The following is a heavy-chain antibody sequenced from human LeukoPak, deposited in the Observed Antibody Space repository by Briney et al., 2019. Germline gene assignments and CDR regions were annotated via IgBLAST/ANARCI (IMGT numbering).Heavy chain of an antibody. CDR3: ARAGEGYYDSSGYYYDFDY. Sequence: SVKVSCKASGGTFSSYAISWVRQAPGQGLEWMGGIIPIFGTANYAQKFQGRVTITADESTSTAYMELSSLRSEDTAVYYCARAGEGYYDSSGYYYDFDYWGQGTLVTVSS. D-gene: IGHD3-22*01. CDR2: IIPIFGTA. CDR1: GGTFSSYA. J-gene: IGHJ4*02. V-gene: IGHV1-69*13.